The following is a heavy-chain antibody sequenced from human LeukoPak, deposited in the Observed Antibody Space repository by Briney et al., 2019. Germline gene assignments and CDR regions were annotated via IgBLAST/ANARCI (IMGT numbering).Heavy chain of an antibody. CDR3: ARDSSYCGGGACFDVFDI. J-gene: IGHJ3*02. V-gene: IGHV3-7*04. CDR1: GFAFSSYW. Sequence: GGSLRLSCAASGFAFSSYWMTWVRQVPGKGLEWVANINRDGSVEHYVDSVEGRFTISRDNAKTSLFLQMNSLRVEDTAVYFCARDSSYCGGGACFDVFDIWGQGTMVAVSS. D-gene: IGHD2-21*01. CDR2: INRDGSVE.